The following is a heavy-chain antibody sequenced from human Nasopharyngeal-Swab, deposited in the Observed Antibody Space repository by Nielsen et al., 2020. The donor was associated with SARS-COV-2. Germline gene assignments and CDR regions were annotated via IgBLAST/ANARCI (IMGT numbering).Heavy chain of an antibody. Sequence: VKVPCKASGYTFSSYAMNWVRQAPGQGLEWMGWINTNTGNPTYAQGFTGRFVFSLDTSVSTAYLQISSLKAEDTAVYYCWSSTAARVLYWGQGTLVTVSS. D-gene: IGHD6-6*01. J-gene: IGHJ4*02. CDR2: INTNTGNP. CDR3: WSSTAARVLY. V-gene: IGHV7-4-1*02. CDR1: GYTFSSYA.